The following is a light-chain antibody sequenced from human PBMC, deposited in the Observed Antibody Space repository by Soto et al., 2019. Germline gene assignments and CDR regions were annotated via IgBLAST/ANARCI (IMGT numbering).Light chain of an antibody. CDR3: QHYNSYSEA. CDR2: KAS. Sequence: DSTMTQSPSTLSGTVADRVTISCRASQTISSWLAWYQQKPGKAPKLLIYKASTLKSGVPSRFSGSGSGTEFTLTISSLQPDDFATYYCQHYNSYSEAFGQGTKVDI. J-gene: IGKJ1*01. V-gene: IGKV1-5*03. CDR1: QTISSW.